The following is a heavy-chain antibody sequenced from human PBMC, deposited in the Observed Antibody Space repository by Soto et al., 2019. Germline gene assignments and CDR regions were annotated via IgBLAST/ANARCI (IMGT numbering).Heavy chain of an antibody. Sequence: QVQLVESGGGVVQPGRSLRLSCAASGFIFSSYAMHWVRQAPGKGLEWVAVISYDGSNKYYADSVKGRFTISRDNSKNTLYLQMNSLRAEDTAVYYCARDLTAMVTTYWGQGTLVTVSS. V-gene: IGHV3-30-3*01. CDR3: ARDLTAMVTTY. CDR1: GFIFSSYA. J-gene: IGHJ4*02. D-gene: IGHD5-18*01. CDR2: ISYDGSNK.